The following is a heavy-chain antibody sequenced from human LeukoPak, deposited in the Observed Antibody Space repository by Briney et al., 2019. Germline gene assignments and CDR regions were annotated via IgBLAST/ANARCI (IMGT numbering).Heavy chain of an antibody. CDR3: AKGDFEYSSSWYYYYMDV. D-gene: IGHD6-6*01. Sequence: GGSLRLSCAASGFTFSSYSMNWVRQAPGKGLEWVSYISSSSSTIYYADSVKGRFTISRDNAKNSLYLQMNSLRAEDTAVYYCAKGDFEYSSSWYYYYMDVWGKGTTVTVSS. CDR1: GFTFSSYS. J-gene: IGHJ6*03. CDR2: ISSSSSTI. V-gene: IGHV3-48*01.